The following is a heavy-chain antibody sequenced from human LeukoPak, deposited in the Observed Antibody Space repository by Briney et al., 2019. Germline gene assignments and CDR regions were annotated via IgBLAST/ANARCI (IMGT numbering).Heavy chain of an antibody. CDR2: ISSSGSTI. Sequence: GGSLRLSCAASGFTFSSYEMNWVRQAPGKGLEWVSYISSSGSTIYYADSVKGRFTISRDNAKNSLYLQMNSLRAEDTAVYYCARDQRYSSSSGGIDYWGQGTLVRLL. D-gene: IGHD6-6*01. CDR3: ARDQRYSSSSGGIDY. V-gene: IGHV3-48*03. CDR1: GFTFSSYE. J-gene: IGHJ4*02.